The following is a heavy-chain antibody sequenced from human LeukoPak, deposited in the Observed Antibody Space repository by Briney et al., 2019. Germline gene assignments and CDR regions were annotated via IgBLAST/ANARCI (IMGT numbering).Heavy chain of an antibody. CDR1: GGTFSSYA. D-gene: IGHD2-2*01. J-gene: IGHJ4*02. CDR2: IIPIFGTA. V-gene: IGHV1-69*05. Sequence: GASVKVSCTASGGTFSSYAISWVRQAPGQGLEWMGGIIPIFGTANYAQKFQGRVTMTRDTSISTAYMELSRLRSDDTAVYFCARDLGSTRGYWGQGSLVTVSS. CDR3: ARDLGSTRGY.